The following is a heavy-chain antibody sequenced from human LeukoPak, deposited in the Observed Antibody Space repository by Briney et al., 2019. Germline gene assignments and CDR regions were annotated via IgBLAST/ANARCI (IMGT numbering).Heavy chain of an antibody. J-gene: IGHJ5*02. CDR1: GASMSSYY. CDR3: ARRGSGCYDQ. CDR2: IYYTGST. V-gene: IGHV4-59*08. D-gene: IGHD6-19*01. Sequence: SETLSLTCNVSGASMSSYYWDWIRQPPGKGLEWIGYIYYTGSTDYNPSLGSRVTMSVDTSKNQFSLKRSSVTAADTAVYYCARRGSGCYDQWGQGALVTVSS.